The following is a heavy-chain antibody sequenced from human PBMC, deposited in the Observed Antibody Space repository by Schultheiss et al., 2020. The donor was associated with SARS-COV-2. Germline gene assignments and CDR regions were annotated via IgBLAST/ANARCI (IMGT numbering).Heavy chain of an antibody. V-gene: IGHV3-30*04. CDR2: ISYDGSNK. Sequence: SCAASGFTFSSYAMHWVRQAPGKGLEWVAVISYDGSNKYYADSVKGRFTVSRDIAKNSMYLQMNSLRVDDTAFYYCTKDISAGGADVWGQGTAVTVSS. D-gene: IGHD2/OR15-2a*01. J-gene: IGHJ6*02. CDR3: TKDISAGGADV. CDR1: GFTFSSYA.